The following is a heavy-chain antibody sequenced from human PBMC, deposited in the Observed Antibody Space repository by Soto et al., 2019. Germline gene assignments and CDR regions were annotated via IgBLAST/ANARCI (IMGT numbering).Heavy chain of an antibody. D-gene: IGHD6-13*01. CDR3: ARLGSSSWYTPIGGYYYYSMDV. J-gene: IGHJ6*02. CDR1: GGNISSYY. CDR2: IYYSGST. V-gene: IGHV4-59*01. Sequence: SETQSLTCTVSGGNISSYYWSWIRQPPGKGLEWIGYIYYSGSTNYNPSLKSRVTISVDTSKNQFSLKLSSVTAADTAVYYCARLGSSSWYTPIGGYYYYSMDVWGQGTTVTVSS.